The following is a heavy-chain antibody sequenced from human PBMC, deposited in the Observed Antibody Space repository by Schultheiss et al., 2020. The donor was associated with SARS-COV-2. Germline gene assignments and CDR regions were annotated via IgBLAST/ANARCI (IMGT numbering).Heavy chain of an antibody. V-gene: IGHV4-30-2*01. CDR3: ARSPNYYDSSGYYPEFYFDY. CDR2: IYHSGST. D-gene: IGHD3-22*01. CDR1: GGSISSGGYS. J-gene: IGHJ4*02. Sequence: SETLSLTCAVSGGSISSGGYSWSWIRQPPGKGLEWIGYIYHSGSTYYNPSLKSRVTISVDRSKNQFSLKLSSVTAADTAVYYCARSPNYYDSSGYYPEFYFDYWGQGTLVTVAS.